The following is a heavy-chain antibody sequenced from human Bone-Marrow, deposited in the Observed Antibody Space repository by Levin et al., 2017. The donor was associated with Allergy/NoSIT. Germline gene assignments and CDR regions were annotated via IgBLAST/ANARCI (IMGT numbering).Heavy chain of an antibody. CDR1: GFTVDDYI. V-gene: IGHV3-43*01. CDR3: AKEISPRTAVAGNFDF. Sequence: GESLKISCAASGFTVDDYIIHWVRQAPGKGLEWVSLISWDGDKTFYADSVRGRFTISRDNSTNSVDLQMNSLRTEDTAFYYCAKEISPRTAVAGNFDFWGHGTLVTVSS. D-gene: IGHD6-19*01. CDR2: ISWDGDKT. J-gene: IGHJ4*01.